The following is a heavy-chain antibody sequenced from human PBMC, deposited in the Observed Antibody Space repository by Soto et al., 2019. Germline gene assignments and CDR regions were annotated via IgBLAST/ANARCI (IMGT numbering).Heavy chain of an antibody. CDR1: EFTFRRYA. CDR2: ISYDGSNK. V-gene: IGHV3-30-3*01. Sequence: SRRCLRLSYTASEFTFRRYAMHYISNAPGKGLEWVAVISYDGSNKYYADSVKGRFTISRDNSKNTLYLQMNSLRAEDTAVYYCASPFSRSGYPPKTYGMDVWGQGT. J-gene: IGHJ6*02. D-gene: IGHD5-12*01. CDR3: ASPFSRSGYPPKTYGMDV.